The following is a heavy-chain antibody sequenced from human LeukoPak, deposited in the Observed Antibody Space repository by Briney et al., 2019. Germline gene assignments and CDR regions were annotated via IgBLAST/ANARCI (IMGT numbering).Heavy chain of an antibody. J-gene: IGHJ4*02. D-gene: IGHD6-13*01. CDR2: ISSSSSYT. Sequence: GGSLRLSCAASGFTFSSYCMNWVRQAPGKGLEWVSSISSSSSYTNYADSVKGRFTISRDNAKNSLYLQMNSLRAEDTAVYYCATSSSSSWYSTGHPYYFVYWGQGTLVTVSS. V-gene: IGHV3-21*01. CDR1: GFTFSSYC. CDR3: ATSSSSSWYSTGHPYYFVY.